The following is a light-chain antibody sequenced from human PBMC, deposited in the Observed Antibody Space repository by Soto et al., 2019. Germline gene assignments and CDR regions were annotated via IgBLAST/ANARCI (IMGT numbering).Light chain of an antibody. CDR3: QQYKVYPYI. CDR1: QSISGW. J-gene: IGKJ2*01. Sequence: DIQMTQSPSTLSASAGDRVTITCRASQSISGWLAWYQQKPGQAPKLLIYKASDLQSGIWSRFSGSGSGPEFTLTIRSLQSDDYAAYYCQQYKVYPYIFGQGTKLE. V-gene: IGKV1-5*03. CDR2: KAS.